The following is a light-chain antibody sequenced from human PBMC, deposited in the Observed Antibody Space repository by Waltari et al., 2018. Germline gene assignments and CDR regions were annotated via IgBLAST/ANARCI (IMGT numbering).Light chain of an antibody. CDR3: GLLTNSYTWV. V-gene: IGLV2-18*01. CDR1: NSDVVLYNR. Sequence: QSALAQPPSVSGFPGQPVTISCTAINSDVVLYNRAPWYPQPPGPAPNPILNEVTDRPPGVPDRFSGSKSGNTASLTISGLQPEDEAYYYCGLLTNSYTWVFGGGTKVTVL. J-gene: IGLJ3*02. CDR2: EVT.